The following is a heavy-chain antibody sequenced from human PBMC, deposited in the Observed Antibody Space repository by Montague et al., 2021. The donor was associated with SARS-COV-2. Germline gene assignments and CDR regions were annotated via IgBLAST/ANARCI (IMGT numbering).Heavy chain of an antibody. CDR2: IYTSGST. D-gene: IGHD5-18*01. Sequence: TLSLTCTVSGGSISSGSYYWSWIRQPAGKGLEWIGRIYTSGSTNYNPSLKSRVTISVDTSQNQFSLKLSSVTAADTAVYYCARETCSEYSYGRGSYYYYHGMDVWGQGTTVTVSS. J-gene: IGHJ6*02. CDR3: ARETCSEYSYGRGSYYYYHGMDV. CDR1: GGSISSGSYY. V-gene: IGHV4-61*02.